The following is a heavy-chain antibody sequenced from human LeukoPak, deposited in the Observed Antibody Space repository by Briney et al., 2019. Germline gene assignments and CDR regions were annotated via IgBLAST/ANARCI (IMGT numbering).Heavy chain of an antibody. V-gene: IGHV3-74*01. CDR3: ARTVPGYFFDS. J-gene: IGHJ4*02. D-gene: IGHD3-10*01. Sequence: GGSLRLSCAASGCAFSSYWMHWVRQAPGMGLVWVSRNNTDGSSTTYADSVKGRFTISRYSAKNTLYLQMNSLRAEDTAVYYCARTVPGYFFDSWGQGTLVTVSS. CDR2: NNTDGSST. CDR1: GCAFSSYW.